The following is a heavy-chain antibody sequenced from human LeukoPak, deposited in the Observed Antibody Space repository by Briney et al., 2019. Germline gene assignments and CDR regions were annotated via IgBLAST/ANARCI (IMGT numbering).Heavy chain of an antibody. Sequence: PSETLSLTCTVSGGSISSYYWSWIRQPPGKGLEWIGYIYYSGSTYYNPSLKSRVTMSVDTSKNQFPLKLSSVTAADTAVYYCARGPAAGFFDYWGQGTLVTVSS. J-gene: IGHJ4*02. CDR2: IYYSGST. D-gene: IGHD6-13*01. CDR3: ARGPAAGFFDY. V-gene: IGHV4-59*12. CDR1: GGSISSYY.